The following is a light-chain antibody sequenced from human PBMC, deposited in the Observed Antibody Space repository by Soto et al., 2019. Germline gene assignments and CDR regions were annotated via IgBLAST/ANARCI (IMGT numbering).Light chain of an antibody. V-gene: IGLV1-40*03. Sequence: QAVVTQPPSVSGAPGQRVTISCTGSSSNIGAGYDVHWYQQIPGTAPKLLIYGNTNRPSGVPDRFSASKSGASASLAITGLQPEDEADYSCQSYDSSLSGPTYVFGTGTKVTVL. CDR1: SSNIGAGYD. CDR3: QSYDSSLSGPTYV. J-gene: IGLJ1*01. CDR2: GNT.